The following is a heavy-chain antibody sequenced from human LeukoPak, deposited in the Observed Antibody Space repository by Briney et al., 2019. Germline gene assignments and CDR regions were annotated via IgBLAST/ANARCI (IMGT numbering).Heavy chain of an antibody. CDR2: ISGSGGST. V-gene: IGHV3-23*01. J-gene: IGHJ5*02. CDR3: AGRYLPLGGFDP. Sequence: GGSLRLSCAASGFTFSSYAMSWVRQAPGKGLEWVSAISGSGGSTYYADSVKGRFTISRDNAKNSLYLQMNSLRAEDTAVYYCAGRYLPLGGFDPWGQGTLVTVSS. D-gene: IGHD3-9*01. CDR1: GFTFSSYA.